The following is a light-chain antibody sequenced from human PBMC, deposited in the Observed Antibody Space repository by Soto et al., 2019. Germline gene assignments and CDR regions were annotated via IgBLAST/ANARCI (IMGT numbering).Light chain of an antibody. CDR2: KAS. Sequence: QSPSTLSGSVGYRVTITCRASQTISSWLAWYQQKPGKAPKLLIYKASTLKSGVPSRFSGSGSGTEFTLTISSLQPDDFATYYCQHYNSYSEAFGQGTKVDIK. CDR1: QTISSW. J-gene: IGKJ1*01. V-gene: IGKV1-5*03. CDR3: QHYNSYSEA.